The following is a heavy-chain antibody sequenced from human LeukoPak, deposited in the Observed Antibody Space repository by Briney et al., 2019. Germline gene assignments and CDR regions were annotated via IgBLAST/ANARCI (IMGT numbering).Heavy chain of an antibody. J-gene: IGHJ4*02. V-gene: IGHV1-18*01. CDR1: GYTFTSYG. Sequence: ASVKVSCKASGYTFTSYGISGVRQAPGQGLEWMGWISAYNGNTNYAQKLQGRVTMTTDTSTSTAYMELRSLRSDDTAVYYCARGIAAAGIPNLTSGLPFDYWGQGTLVTVSS. CDR2: ISAYNGNT. D-gene: IGHD6-13*01. CDR3: ARGIAAAGIPNLTSGLPFDY.